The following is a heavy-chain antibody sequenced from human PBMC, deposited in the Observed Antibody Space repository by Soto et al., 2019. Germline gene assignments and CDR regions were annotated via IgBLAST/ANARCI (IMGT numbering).Heavy chain of an antibody. CDR3: ASGIQLWLRRINNGYSG. CDR1: GGTFSTYA. D-gene: IGHD5-18*01. J-gene: IGHJ4*02. CDR2: IIPMFGTA. V-gene: IGHV1-69*12. Sequence: QVQLVQSGAEVKKPESSGKVSCKAPGGTFSTYAISWVRQAPGQGLEWMGGIIPMFGTANYAQRFQDRVRITADESTNTAYRELSSLRSEDTAVYFCASGIQLWLRRINNGYSGWGQGTLVTVSS.